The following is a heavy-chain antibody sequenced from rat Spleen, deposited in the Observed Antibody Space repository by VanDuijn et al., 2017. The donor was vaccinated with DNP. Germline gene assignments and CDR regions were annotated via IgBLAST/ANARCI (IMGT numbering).Heavy chain of an antibody. CDR3: TSNPHIRTAAPFDY. J-gene: IGHJ2*01. Sequence: EVQLVESGGGPVQPGRSLKLSCVASGFIFSNYWMTWIRQAPGKGLEWVASISSTGDNIYYSDSVKGRFSLSRDNAKSTLYLQVSSLRSEDTATYYCTSNPHIRTAAPFDYWGQGVVVTVSS. CDR2: ISSTGDNI. CDR1: GFIFSNYW. D-gene: IGHD3-8*01. V-gene: IGHV5-31*01.